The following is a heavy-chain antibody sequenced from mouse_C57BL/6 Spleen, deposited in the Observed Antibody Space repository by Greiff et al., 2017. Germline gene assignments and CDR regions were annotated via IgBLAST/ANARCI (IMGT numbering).Heavy chain of an antibody. CDR2: ISYDGSN. Sequence: EVQLQQSGPGLVKPSQSLSLTCSVTGYSITSGYYWNWIRQFPGNKLEWMGYISYDGSNNYNPSPKNRISITRDTSKNQFFLKLNSVTTEDTATYYCAREGDYDVFDYWGQGTTLTVSS. J-gene: IGHJ2*01. CDR3: AREGDYDVFDY. D-gene: IGHD2-4*01. V-gene: IGHV3-6*01. CDR1: GYSITSGYY.